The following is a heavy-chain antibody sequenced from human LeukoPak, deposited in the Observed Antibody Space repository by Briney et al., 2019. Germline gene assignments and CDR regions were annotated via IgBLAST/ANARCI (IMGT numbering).Heavy chain of an antibody. CDR3: GKDPSPLYCSSTSCSPYGMDV. J-gene: IGHJ6*04. Sequence: GRSLRLSCAASGFTFSSYAMHWVRQAPGKGLEWVAVISYDGSNKYYADSVKGRFTISRDNSKNTLYLQMNSLRAEDTAVYYCGKDPSPLYCSSTSCSPYGMDVWGKGTTVTVSS. V-gene: IGHV3-30*18. CDR1: GFTFSSYA. CDR2: ISYDGSNK. D-gene: IGHD2-2*01.